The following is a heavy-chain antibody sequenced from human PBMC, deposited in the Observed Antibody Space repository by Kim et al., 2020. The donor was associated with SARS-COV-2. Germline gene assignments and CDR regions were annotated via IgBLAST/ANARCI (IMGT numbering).Heavy chain of an antibody. V-gene: IGHV3-72*01. CDR2: TTSKENIYT. CDR1: GFTFTDHY. J-gene: IGHJ6*02. CDR3: ARDTAAAMDV. Sequence: GGSLRLSCAASGFTFTDHYMDWVRQAPGKGPEWLARTTSKENIYTAYAPSVKGRFIVSRENSKNSLYLQMNSLKTEDTAVYYCARDTAAAMDVWGQGTTV. D-gene: IGHD6-25*01.